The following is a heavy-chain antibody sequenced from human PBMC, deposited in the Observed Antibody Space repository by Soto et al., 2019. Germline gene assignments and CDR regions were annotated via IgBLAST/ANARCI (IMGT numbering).Heavy chain of an antibody. Sequence: AGSLRLSCAASGFTFSDYYMSWIRQAPGKGLEWVSYISSSGSTIYYADSVKGRFTISRDNAKNSLYLQMNSLRAEDTAVYYCARSQGFRYCSSTSCPEDAFDIWGQGTMVTVSS. CDR2: ISSSGSTI. CDR1: GFTFSDYY. J-gene: IGHJ3*02. D-gene: IGHD2-2*01. CDR3: ARSQGFRYCSSTSCPEDAFDI. V-gene: IGHV3-11*01.